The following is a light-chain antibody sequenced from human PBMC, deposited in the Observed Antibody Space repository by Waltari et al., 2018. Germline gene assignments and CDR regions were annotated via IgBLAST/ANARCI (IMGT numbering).Light chain of an antibody. CDR1: SSDVGGYNY. J-gene: IGLJ2*01. CDR3: SSYISSDTLEL. V-gene: IGLV2-14*03. Sequence: QSALTQPASVSGSPGQSITISCTGTSSDVGGYNYVSWYQQHPGKAPKLMIYDVSHRPSGVSNRFSGSKSGNTASLTISGLQAEDEAHYYCSSYISSDTLELFGGGTSLTV. CDR2: DVS.